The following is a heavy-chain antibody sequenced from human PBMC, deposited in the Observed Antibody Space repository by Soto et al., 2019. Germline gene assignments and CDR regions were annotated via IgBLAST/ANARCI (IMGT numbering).Heavy chain of an antibody. CDR3: AKADGEQWLIPHLDN. V-gene: IGHV3-23*01. D-gene: IGHD6-19*01. Sequence: EVQLLESGGDVVQPGGSLRLSCVASGFNFKKFAMAWVRQAPGEGLEWVSGLSCCGGSTSYADSVKGRFSTARDDSKHTLSLQMNVLRVDDTAQYFCAKADGEQWLIPHLDNWGQGTLVTVS. CDR1: GFNFKKFA. J-gene: IGHJ4*02. CDR2: LSCCGGST.